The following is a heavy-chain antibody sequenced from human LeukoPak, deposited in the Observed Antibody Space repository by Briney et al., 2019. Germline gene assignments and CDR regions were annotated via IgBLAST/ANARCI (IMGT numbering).Heavy chain of an antibody. J-gene: IGHJ6*02. CDR3: ARESGYSYGYGPDYYYYGMDV. CDR2: IYYSGST. CDR1: GGSISSYY. Sequence: SETLSLTCTVSGGSISSYYWSWIRQPPGKGLEWIGYIYYSGSTNYNPSLKSRVTISVDTSKNQLSLKLSSVTAADTAVYYCARESGYSYGYGPDYYYYGMDVWGQGTTVTVSS. D-gene: IGHD5-18*01. V-gene: IGHV4-59*01.